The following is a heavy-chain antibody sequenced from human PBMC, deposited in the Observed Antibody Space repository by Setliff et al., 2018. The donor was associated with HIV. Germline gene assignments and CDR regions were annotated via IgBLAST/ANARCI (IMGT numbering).Heavy chain of an antibody. V-gene: IGHV1-8*02. CDR3: ARYRPNHPQNASDI. D-gene: IGHD1-26*01. Sequence: SVKVSCKASGDTFTTYDINWVRQATGQGPEWIGWMNTNSGNTGYAQKFQVRVTMTRNTSISTAYMELSSLRSEDTAVYYCARYRPNHPQNASDIWGQGTMVTVSS. CDR2: MNTNSGNT. CDR1: GDTFTTYD. J-gene: IGHJ3*02.